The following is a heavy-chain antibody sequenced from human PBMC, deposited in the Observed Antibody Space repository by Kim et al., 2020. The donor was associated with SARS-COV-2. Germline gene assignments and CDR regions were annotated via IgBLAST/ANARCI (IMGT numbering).Heavy chain of an antibody. CDR3: ARSVLATGTTYGAFDI. D-gene: IGHD1-1*01. CDR2: INPSGGTT. Sequence: ASVKVSCKASGYTFNSYYMHWVRQAPGQGLEWMGIINPSGGTTSYAQKFQGRVTMTRDTSTTTVYMDLSSLKSEDTAVYYCARSVLATGTTYGAFDIWGQGTMVTVSS. J-gene: IGHJ3*02. CDR1: GYTFNSYY. V-gene: IGHV1-46*02.